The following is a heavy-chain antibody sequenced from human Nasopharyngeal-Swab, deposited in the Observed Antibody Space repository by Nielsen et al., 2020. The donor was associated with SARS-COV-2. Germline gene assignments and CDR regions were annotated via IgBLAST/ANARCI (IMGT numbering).Heavy chain of an antibody. CDR1: GFTFDDYA. Sequence: SLKISCASSGFTFDDYAMHWVRPAPGKGLEWVSGISWNSGSIGYADSVKGRFTISRDNSKNTVNLQMNSLRAEDTAIYYCAKDRDSGDDSDDYYHYYGMDVWGQGTTVTVSS. J-gene: IGHJ6*02. D-gene: IGHD5-12*01. CDR3: AKDRDSGDDSDDYYHYYGMDV. CDR2: ISWNSGSI. V-gene: IGHV3-9*01.